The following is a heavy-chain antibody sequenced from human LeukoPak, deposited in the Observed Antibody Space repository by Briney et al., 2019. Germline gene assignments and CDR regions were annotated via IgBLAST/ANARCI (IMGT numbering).Heavy chain of an antibody. CDR1: GFTFRSYE. V-gene: IGHV3-48*03. CDR2: ISTTGSTT. CDR3: ARVPHYPAFAS. D-gene: IGHD2-2*01. J-gene: IGHJ4*02. Sequence: GGSLRLSCAASGFTFRSYEMNWVRQAPGKGLEWVSYISTTGSTTYYADSVKGRFTISRDNAENSVFLQMNRLRAEDTAVYYCARVPHYPAFASWGRGTRVTVSS.